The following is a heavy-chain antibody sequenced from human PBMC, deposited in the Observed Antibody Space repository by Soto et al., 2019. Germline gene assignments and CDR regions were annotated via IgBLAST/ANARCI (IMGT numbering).Heavy chain of an antibody. CDR1: GYTFTSYD. CDR3: AIVNPGYCSSTSCSKFDY. J-gene: IGHJ4*02. Sequence: ASVKVSCKASGYTFTSYDINWVRQATGQGLEWMGWMNPNSGNTGYAQKFQGRVTMTRNTSISTAYMELSSLRSEDTAVYYCAIVNPGYCSSTSCSKFDYWGQGTLVTVSS. CDR2: MNPNSGNT. V-gene: IGHV1-8*01. D-gene: IGHD2-2*01.